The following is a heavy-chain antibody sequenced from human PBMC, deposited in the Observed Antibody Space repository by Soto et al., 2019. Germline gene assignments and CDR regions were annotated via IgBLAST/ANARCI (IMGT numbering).Heavy chain of an antibody. D-gene: IGHD3-10*01. Sequence: EVQLLESGGGLVQPGGSLRLSCAASGFTFSGYAMNWVRQAPGKGLEWVSAISGSGGSTYYADSVKGRFTISRDNSKNTLYLQMNSLRAEDTAVYYCAKGAVVRGVYDLDYWGQGTLVTVSS. CDR3: AKGAVVRGVYDLDY. V-gene: IGHV3-23*01. J-gene: IGHJ4*02. CDR2: ISGSGGST. CDR1: GFTFSGYA.